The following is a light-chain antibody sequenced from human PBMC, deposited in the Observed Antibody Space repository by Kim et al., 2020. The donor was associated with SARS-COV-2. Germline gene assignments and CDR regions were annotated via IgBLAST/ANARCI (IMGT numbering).Light chain of an antibody. V-gene: IGKV2-30*01. Sequence: DVVMTQSPLSLPAILGQPASMSCRSSQSLAYTDGNTYLHWFQQRPGQSPRRLIYRVSNRDSGVPDRFSGSGSGTNFTLQISRVEAEDVGVYYCLQVTHWPLTFGQGTKVDIK. CDR2: RVS. J-gene: IGKJ1*01. CDR1: QSLAYTDGNTY. CDR3: LQVTHWPLT.